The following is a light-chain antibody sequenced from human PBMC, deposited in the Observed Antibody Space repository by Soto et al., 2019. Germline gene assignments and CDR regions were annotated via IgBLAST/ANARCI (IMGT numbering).Light chain of an antibody. CDR3: QSYDSSLSGHYA. CDR2: GNS. Sequence: QYVLTQPPSVSGAPGQRVTISCTGSSSNIGAGYDVHWYQQLPGTAPKLLIYGNSNRPSGVPDRFSGSKSGTSASLAITGLQAEDEADYYCQSYDSSLSGHYAFGTGTKLTVL. V-gene: IGLV1-40*01. J-gene: IGLJ1*01. CDR1: SSNIGAGYD.